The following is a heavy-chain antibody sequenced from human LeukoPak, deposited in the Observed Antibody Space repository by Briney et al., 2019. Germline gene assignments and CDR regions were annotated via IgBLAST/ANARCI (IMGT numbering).Heavy chain of an antibody. D-gene: IGHD3-10*01. V-gene: IGHV3-33*06. Sequence: GGSLRLSCAASGFTFSSYGMHWVRQAPGKGLEWVAVIWYDGSNKYYADSVKGRFTISRDNSKNTLYLQMNSLRAEDTAVYYRAKSPYYGSGSTQTYFDYWGQGTLVTVSS. CDR1: GFTFSSYG. CDR2: IWYDGSNK. J-gene: IGHJ4*02. CDR3: AKSPYYGSGSTQTYFDY.